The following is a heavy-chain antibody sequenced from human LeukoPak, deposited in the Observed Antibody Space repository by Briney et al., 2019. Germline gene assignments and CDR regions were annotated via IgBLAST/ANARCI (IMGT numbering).Heavy chain of an antibody. CDR2: IGPAGDT. CDR3: TREVYGGNQDAFDI. CDR1: GFALTRYN. V-gene: IGHV3-13*01. D-gene: IGHD4-23*01. J-gene: IGHJ3*02. Sequence: GGSLRLSCAASGFALTRYNMHWVRQTTGGGLEWVSTIGPAGDTYSPGSVRGRFTISREDTENSLCLQMNSLRAEDTAVYYCTREVYGGNQDAFDIWGQGTMVTVSP.